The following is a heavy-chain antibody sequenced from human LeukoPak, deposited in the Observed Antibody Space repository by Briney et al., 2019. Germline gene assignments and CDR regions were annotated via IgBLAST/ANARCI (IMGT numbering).Heavy chain of an antibody. D-gene: IGHD2-8*02. CDR2: INPSSTVI. J-gene: IGHJ4*02. Sequence: PGGSLRLSCAASGFPFSSYWMHWVRHAPGMGLVWVARINPSSTVISYADSVRGRFTISRDNAKNTLSLQMNSLRGEDTAVYYCVRDLVLVETPGDDFGFWGQGTLVRVSS. CDR3: VRDLVLVETPGDDFGF. CDR1: GFPFSSYW. V-gene: IGHV3-74*01.